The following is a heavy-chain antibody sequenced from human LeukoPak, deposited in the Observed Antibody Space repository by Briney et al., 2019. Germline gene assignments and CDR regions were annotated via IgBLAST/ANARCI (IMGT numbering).Heavy chain of an antibody. Sequence: GGSQRLSCAASGFSVSNKYMSWVRQAPGKGLEWVSVIYTGGDTYYADSVKDRFTISRDNSKNTLYLQMNSLRAEDTAVYYCARDPRTGSYYDYWGQGTLVTVSS. J-gene: IGHJ4*02. V-gene: IGHV3-66*01. CDR3: ARDPRTGSYYDY. D-gene: IGHD2-8*02. CDR2: IYTGGDT. CDR1: GFSVSNKY.